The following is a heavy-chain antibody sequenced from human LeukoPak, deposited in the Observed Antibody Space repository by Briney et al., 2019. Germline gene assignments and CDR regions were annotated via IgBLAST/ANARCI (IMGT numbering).Heavy chain of an antibody. Sequence: GGSLRLSCEASGFPFTPYSMTGLPQAPGKGVEGVPIFSSGSSAIFSADALKGRFTISRDDAKNLLYLDMNSLRAEDTAVYYCAREKALEMATIPAFDIWGQGTMVTVSS. CDR2: FSSGSSAI. D-gene: IGHD5-24*01. V-gene: IGHV3-21*01. CDR1: GFPFTPYS. CDR3: AREKALEMATIPAFDI. J-gene: IGHJ3*02.